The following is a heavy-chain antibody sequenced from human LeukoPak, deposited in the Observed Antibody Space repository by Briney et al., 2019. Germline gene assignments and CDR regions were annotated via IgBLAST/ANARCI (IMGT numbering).Heavy chain of an antibody. CDR1: GFNLNSYL. CDR2: IKNDGSEE. J-gene: IGHJ3*01. Sequence: PGGSLSLSCAASGFNLNSYLMSWVRQAPGRGLEWVANIKNDGSEENYLDSVKGRFTVSRDNAKNSLYLQMNSLRGEDTAIYYCARSNPNRNALDLWGQGTMVTISS. CDR3: ARSNPNRNALDL. D-gene: IGHD1-14*01. V-gene: IGHV3-7*01.